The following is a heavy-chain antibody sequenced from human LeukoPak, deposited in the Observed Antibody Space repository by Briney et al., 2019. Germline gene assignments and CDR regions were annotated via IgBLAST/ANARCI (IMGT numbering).Heavy chain of an antibody. J-gene: IGHJ4*02. D-gene: IGHD6-19*01. CDR3: ARGQAQWLGGGYYFDY. CDR2: INPSGGST. V-gene: IGHV1-46*01. CDR1: GYTFTSYY. Sequence: ASVKVSCKASGYTFTSYYMHWVRQAPGQGLEWMGIINPSGGSTSYAQKFQGRVTMTRDTSTSTVYMELSSLRSEDTAVYYCARGQAQWLGGGYYFDYWGQGTLVTVSS.